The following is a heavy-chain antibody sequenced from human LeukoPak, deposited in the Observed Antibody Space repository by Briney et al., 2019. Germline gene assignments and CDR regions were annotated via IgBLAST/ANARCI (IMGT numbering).Heavy chain of an antibody. D-gene: IGHD7-27*01. CDR3: ARGDGDAYWYFDL. Sequence: PSETLSLTCAVSGGSISSGGYSWSWIRQPPGKGLEWIGYIYHSGSTYYNPSLKSRVAISVDRSKNQFSLKLSSVTAADTAVYYCARGDGDAYWYFDLWGRGTLVTVSS. J-gene: IGHJ2*01. CDR1: GGSISSGGYS. V-gene: IGHV4-30-2*01. CDR2: IYHSGST.